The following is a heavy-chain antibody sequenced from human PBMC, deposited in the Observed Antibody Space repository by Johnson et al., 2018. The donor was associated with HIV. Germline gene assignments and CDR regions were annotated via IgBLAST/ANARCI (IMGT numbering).Heavy chain of an antibody. CDR1: GFTFSSYA. Sequence: LVESGGGVVQPGRSLRLSCAASGFTFSSYAMHWVRQAPGKGLEWVAVISYDGSNKYYADSVKGRFTISRDNSKNTLYLQMNSLRAEDTAVYYCRVVTGAFDIWGQGTMVTVSS. CDR2: ISYDGSNK. CDR3: RVVTGAFDI. V-gene: IGHV3-30*04. D-gene: IGHD4-23*01. J-gene: IGHJ3*02.